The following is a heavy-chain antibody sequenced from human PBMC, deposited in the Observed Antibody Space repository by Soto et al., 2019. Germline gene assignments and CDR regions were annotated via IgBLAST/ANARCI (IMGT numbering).Heavy chain of an antibody. CDR1: GFTFDDYA. V-gene: IGHV3-9*01. Sequence: EVQLVESGGGVVQPGRSLRLSCSASGFTFDDYAMNWVRQAPGKVLEWVSSISWNSGNIVYADSVRGRFTISRDNAKTSLHLQMNSLRAEDTALYYCTKGASTSCFSAFDLWGQGTMVTVSS. CDR2: ISWNSGNI. J-gene: IGHJ3*01. CDR3: TKGASTSCFSAFDL. D-gene: IGHD2-2*01.